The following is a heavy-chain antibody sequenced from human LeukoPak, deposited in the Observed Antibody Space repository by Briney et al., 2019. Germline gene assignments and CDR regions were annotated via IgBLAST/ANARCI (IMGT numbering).Heavy chain of an antibody. D-gene: IGHD6-13*01. J-gene: IGHJ4*02. Sequence: GGSLRLSCAASGFTFSSYWMSWVRKAPGKGLEWVANIKQDGSEKYYVDSVKGRFTISRDDAKNSLYLQMNSLRAEDTAVYYCARAGRIAAAGTGGDYWGQGTLVTVSS. CDR2: IKQDGSEK. V-gene: IGHV3-7*01. CDR3: ARAGRIAAAGTGGDY. CDR1: GFTFSSYW.